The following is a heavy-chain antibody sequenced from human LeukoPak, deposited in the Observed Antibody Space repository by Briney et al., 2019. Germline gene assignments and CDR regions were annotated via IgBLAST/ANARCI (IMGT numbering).Heavy chain of an antibody. CDR1: EYSFPNYC. D-gene: IGHD6-13*01. V-gene: IGHV5-51*01. J-gene: IGHJ4*02. CDR2: IYPDDSDT. Sequence: GESLQISCKHSEYSFPNYCIGWVRQMPGKGLEWMGIIYPDDSDTRYSPSFQGQVTISADRSISTASLQWSSLKASDTAMYYCAIGRGGQQLGDYWGQGTLVTVSS. CDR3: AIGRGGQQLGDY.